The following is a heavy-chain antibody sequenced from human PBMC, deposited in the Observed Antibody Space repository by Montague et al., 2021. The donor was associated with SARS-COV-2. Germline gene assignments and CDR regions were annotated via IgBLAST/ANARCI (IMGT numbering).Heavy chain of an antibody. J-gene: IGHJ4*02. CDR2: IYSSGNA. V-gene: IGHV4-4*07. Sequence: SETRSLTCTVSGGSINYYYWHWLRQSAAKGLEWIGRIYSSGNANYSPSLKSRVTMSVGTSQNQFSLKLNSLTAADTAVYYCARGDHPQSASWYFFDTWGQGALVTVSS. CDR1: GGSINYYY. CDR3: ARGDHPQSASWYFFDT. D-gene: IGHD6-13*01.